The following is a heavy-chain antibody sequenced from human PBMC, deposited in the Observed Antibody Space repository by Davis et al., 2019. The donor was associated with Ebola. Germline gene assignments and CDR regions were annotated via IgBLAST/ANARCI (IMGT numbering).Heavy chain of an antibody. CDR1: GYTFTGYY. CDR3: AREGRQEWLVRGGYYYGMDV. J-gene: IGHJ6*02. CDR2: INPNSGGT. D-gene: IGHD6-19*01. V-gene: IGHV1-2*02. Sequence: ASVKVSCKASGYTFTGYYMHWVRQAPGQGLEWMGWINPNSGGTNYAQKFQGRVTMTRDTSISTAYMELGRLRSDDTAVYYCAREGRQEWLVRGGYYYGMDVWGQGTTVTVSS.